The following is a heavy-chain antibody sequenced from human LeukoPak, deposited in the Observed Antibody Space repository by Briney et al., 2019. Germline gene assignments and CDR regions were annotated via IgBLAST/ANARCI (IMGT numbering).Heavy chain of an antibody. CDR1: GFTFSTYG. Sequence: GGSLRLSCAASGFTFSTYGMNWVRQAPGKGLDWVSYISTSSTTYYADSVKGWFTISRDNAKNSLFLQMNSLRDEDTAVYYCARGGYASENYTPWGQGTLVTVSS. J-gene: IGHJ5*02. D-gene: IGHD3-10*01. CDR3: ARGGYASENYTP. V-gene: IGHV3-48*02. CDR2: ISTSSTT.